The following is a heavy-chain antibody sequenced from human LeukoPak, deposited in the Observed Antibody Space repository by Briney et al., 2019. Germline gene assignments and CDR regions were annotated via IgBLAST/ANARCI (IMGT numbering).Heavy chain of an antibody. D-gene: IGHD5-24*01. CDR2: ISSSSSYI. Sequence: GGSLRLSCAASGFTFSSYSMNWVRQAPGKGLEWVSSISSSSSYIYYADSVKGRFTISKDNAKNSLYLQMNSLRAEDTAVYYCAREGRWLHRYAFDYWGQGTLVTVSS. V-gene: IGHV3-21*01. CDR1: GFTFSSYS. CDR3: AREGRWLHRYAFDY. J-gene: IGHJ4*02.